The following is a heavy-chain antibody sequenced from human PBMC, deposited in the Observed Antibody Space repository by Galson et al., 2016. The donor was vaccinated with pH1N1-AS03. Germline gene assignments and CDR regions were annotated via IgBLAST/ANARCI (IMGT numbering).Heavy chain of an antibody. CDR2: ISSSGGST. CDR3: VRGDPVTAGGTGCDY. V-gene: IGHV3-64*01. J-gene: IGHJ4*02. CDR1: GFTFSRNA. Sequence: SLRLSCAASGFTFSRNAMYWVRQAPGKGLEFVSAISSSGGSTYYANSVKDRFIISRDNSKNMLYLQMGSLGDEDKAVYYYVRGDPVTAGGTGCDYWGQGTLVTVSS. D-gene: IGHD6-13*01.